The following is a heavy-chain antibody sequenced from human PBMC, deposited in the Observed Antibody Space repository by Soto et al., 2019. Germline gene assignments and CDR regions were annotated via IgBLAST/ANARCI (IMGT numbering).Heavy chain of an antibody. D-gene: IGHD6-19*01. CDR2: IYHSGST. V-gene: IGHV4-4*02. CDR1: GASISNDNW. J-gene: IGHJ3*02. CDR3: AKDLGVAVSARRAFDI. Sequence: SETLSLTCDVSGASISNDNWWSWVRQPPGKGLEWIGEIYHSGSTNYNPSLKSRVTISVDKSKNQFSLKLSSVAAADTAVYYCAKDLGVAVSARRAFDIWGQGTMVTVSS.